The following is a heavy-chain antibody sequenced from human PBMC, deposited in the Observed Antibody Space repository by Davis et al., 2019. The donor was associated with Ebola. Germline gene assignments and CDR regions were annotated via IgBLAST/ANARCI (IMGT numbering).Heavy chain of an antibody. Sequence: PSETLSLTCTVSGGSIRNNYWSWFRQSPGKGLQWIGYIYYSGSTNYNPSLKSRVTISVDTSKNQFSLKLSSVTAADTAVYYCARIVGTTTYFDYWGQGTLVTVSS. J-gene: IGHJ4*02. V-gene: IGHV4-59*01. CDR1: GGSIRNNY. CDR2: IYYSGST. CDR3: ARIVGTTTYFDY. D-gene: IGHD1-26*01.